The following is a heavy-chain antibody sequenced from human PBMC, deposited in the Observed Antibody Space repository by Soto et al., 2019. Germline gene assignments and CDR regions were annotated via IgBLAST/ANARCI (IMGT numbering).Heavy chain of an antibody. CDR2: IYHSGST. CDR1: GGSISSGGYS. CDR3: ARVAGSGWYDG. D-gene: IGHD6-19*01. J-gene: IGHJ4*02. Sequence: QLQLQESGSGLVKPSQTLSLTCAVSGGSISSGGYSWSWIRQPPGKGLECIGYIYHSGSTYYNPSLKSRVTISVDRSKNQFSLRLSSVTAADTAVYYCARVAGSGWYDGWGQGTLVTVSS. V-gene: IGHV4-30-2*01.